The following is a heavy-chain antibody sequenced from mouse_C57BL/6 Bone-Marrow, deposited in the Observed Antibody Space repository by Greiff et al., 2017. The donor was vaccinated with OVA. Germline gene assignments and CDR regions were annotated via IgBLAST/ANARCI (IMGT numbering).Heavy chain of an antibody. V-gene: IGHV5-17*01. Sequence: EVKLVESGGGLVKPGGSLKRSCAASGFTFSDYGMHWFRQAPEKGLEWVAYISSGSSTIYYADTVKGRVTISRDNAKNTLFLQMTSLRSEDTAMYYCARPLYCYGSSYAFACWGQGTLVTVSA. CDR2: ISSGSSTI. J-gene: IGHJ3*01. D-gene: IGHD1-1*01. CDR1: GFTFSDYG. CDR3: ARPLYCYGSSYAFAC.